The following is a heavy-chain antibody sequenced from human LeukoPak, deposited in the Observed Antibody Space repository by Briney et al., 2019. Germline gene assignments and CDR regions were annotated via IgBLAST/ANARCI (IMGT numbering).Heavy chain of an antibody. CDR2: ISGSGGNT. CDR1: GFAFGGFA. Sequence: GGSLRLSCSASGFAFGGFAMGWVRQAPGKGLEWVSSISGSGGNTYYADSVEGRFTVSRDNSKSTLFLQMNSLRAEDTALYYCARGRGGDYVPSRFDYWGQGILVTVSS. CDR3: ARGRGGDYVPSRFDY. J-gene: IGHJ4*02. D-gene: IGHD4-17*01. V-gene: IGHV3-23*01.